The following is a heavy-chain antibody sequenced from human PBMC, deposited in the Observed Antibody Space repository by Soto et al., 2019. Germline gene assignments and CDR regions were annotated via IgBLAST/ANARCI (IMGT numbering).Heavy chain of an antibody. D-gene: IGHD2-2*01. Sequence: GASVKVSCKASGGTFSSYAISWVRQAPGQGLEWMGGIIPIFGTANYAQKFQGRVTITADESTSTAYMELSSLRSEDKAGYYCARLFTARGSSCCSRCYCRSYYYRMDVWGQGTTVTVSS. CDR3: ARLFTARGSSCCSRCYCRSYYYRMDV. J-gene: IGHJ6*02. V-gene: IGHV1-69*13. CDR2: IIPIFGTA. CDR1: GGTFSSYA.